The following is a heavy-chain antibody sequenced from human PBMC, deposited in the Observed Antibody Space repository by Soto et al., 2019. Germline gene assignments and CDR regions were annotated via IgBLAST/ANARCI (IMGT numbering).Heavy chain of an antibody. CDR2: ISYDGSNK. CDR3: ARDRQQLADY. Sequence: AGGSLRLSCAASGFTFSSYAMHWVRQAPGKGLEWVAVISYDGSNKYYADSVKGRFTISRDNSKNTLYLQMNSLRAEDTAVYYCARDRQQLADYWGQGTLVTVSS. CDR1: GFTFSSYA. V-gene: IGHV3-30-3*01. J-gene: IGHJ4*02. D-gene: IGHD6-13*01.